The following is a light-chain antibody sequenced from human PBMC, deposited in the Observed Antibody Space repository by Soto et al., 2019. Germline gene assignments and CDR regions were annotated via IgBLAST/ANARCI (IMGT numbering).Light chain of an antibody. CDR2: KAS. V-gene: IGKV1-5*03. CDR1: QSISSY. Sequence: DLQMTQSPSTLSASVGDRVTITCRASQSISSYLAWYQQKPGKAPKLLIYKASSLESGVPPRFSGSGSGAEFILTISSVQPHDGAKYYCQPDNSYPLTFGRGTKVEIK. J-gene: IGKJ1*01. CDR3: QPDNSYPLT.